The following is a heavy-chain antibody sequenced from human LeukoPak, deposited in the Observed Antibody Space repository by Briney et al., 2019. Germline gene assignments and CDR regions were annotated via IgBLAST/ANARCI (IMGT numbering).Heavy chain of an antibody. CDR1: GGSISSYH. J-gene: IGHJ4*02. CDR2: IYSSGST. Sequence: PSETLSFTCTVSGGSISSYHWSWIRQPAGKGLEWIGRIYSSGSTNYNPSLKSRVTMSVDTSKNQFSLKLRSVTAADTAVYYCAREVRSSGYSLVYWGQGTLVTVSS. D-gene: IGHD3-22*01. CDR3: AREVRSSGYSLVY. V-gene: IGHV4-4*07.